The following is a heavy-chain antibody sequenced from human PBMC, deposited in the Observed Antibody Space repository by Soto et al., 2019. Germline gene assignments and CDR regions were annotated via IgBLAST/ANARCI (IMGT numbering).Heavy chain of an antibody. V-gene: IGHV4-59*08. CDR3: ARRHYGYYFDY. CDR1: GGSISSYY. CDR2: IYYSGSI. D-gene: IGHD3-10*01. J-gene: IGHJ4*02. Sequence: QVQLQESGPGLVKPSETLSLTCTVSGGSISSYYWSWIRQPPGKGLEWIGYIYYSGSINYNPSLKSRVTISVDTSKNQFSLKLSSVTAADTAVYYCARRHYGYYFDYWGQGTLVTVSS.